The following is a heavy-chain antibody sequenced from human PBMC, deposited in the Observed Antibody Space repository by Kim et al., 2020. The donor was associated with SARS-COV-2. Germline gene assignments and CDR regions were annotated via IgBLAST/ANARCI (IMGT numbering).Heavy chain of an antibody. CDR2: ISSDGSTK. D-gene: IGHD5-12*01. J-gene: IGHJ6*02. CDR3: AREGWLRPYYYYDLDV. V-gene: IGHV3-30-3*01. Sequence: GGSLRLSCSASGFTFSSYAIHWVRQAPGKGLEWVAHISSDGSTKYYADSVKGRFTISRDNSQNTLYLQMNSLRVEDTAVYYCAREGWLRPYYYYDLDVWGQGTTVTVSS. CDR1: GFTFSSYA.